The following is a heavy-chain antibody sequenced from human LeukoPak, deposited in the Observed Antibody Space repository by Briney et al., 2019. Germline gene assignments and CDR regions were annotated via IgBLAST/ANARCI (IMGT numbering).Heavy chain of an antibody. CDR2: ISRSGNTL. J-gene: IGHJ6*02. V-gene: IGHV3-11*01. Sequence: PGGSLRLSCAASGFTFRDYYMTWIRQAPGKGLEWISYISRSGNTLYYADPVEGRFTISRDNAKNSLYLQMNSLRAEDTAVYYCAREVVIFPDYYYYGMDVWGQGTTVTVSS. D-gene: IGHD3-9*01. CDR1: GFTFRDYY. CDR3: AREVVIFPDYYYYGMDV.